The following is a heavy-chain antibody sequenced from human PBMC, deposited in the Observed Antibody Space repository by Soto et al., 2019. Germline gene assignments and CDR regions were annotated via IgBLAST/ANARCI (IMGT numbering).Heavy chain of an antibody. D-gene: IGHD2-2*01. CDR1: GYRFSTYW. CDR3: ARHRLSTWDAFDL. Sequence: EVQLVQSGAEVKKPGESLKISCKGSGYRFSTYWIGWVRQMPGQGLEWMGIVFPEDSKTRYSPSFQGQVTISADKSISTGDLQWTSLLASDTAVYYCARHRLSTWDAFDLWGQGTMVTVSS. CDR2: VFPEDSKT. J-gene: IGHJ3*01. V-gene: IGHV5-51*01.